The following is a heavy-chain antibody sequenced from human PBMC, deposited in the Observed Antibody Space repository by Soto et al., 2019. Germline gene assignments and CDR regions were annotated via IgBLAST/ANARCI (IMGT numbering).Heavy chain of an antibody. V-gene: IGHV1-3*01. Sequence: ASVKVSCKASGYTFTSYAMHWVRQAPGQRLEWMGWINAGNGDTKYSQKFQGRVTITRDTSASTAYMELSSLRSEDTAVYYCARERAIAAREADAFDIWGQGTRVTVSS. CDR1: GYTFTSYA. J-gene: IGHJ3*02. CDR2: INAGNGDT. CDR3: ARERAIAAREADAFDI. D-gene: IGHD6-6*01.